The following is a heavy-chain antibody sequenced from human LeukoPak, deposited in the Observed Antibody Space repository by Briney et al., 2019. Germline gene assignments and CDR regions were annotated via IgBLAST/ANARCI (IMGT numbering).Heavy chain of an antibody. CDR1: GGSISSYY. Sequence: SETLSLTCTVSGGSISSYYWSWIRQPPGKGLEWIGYIYYSGSTNYNPSLKSRVTISVDTSKNQISLKLSSVTAADTAVYYCAMRYCSSTSCPDDAFDIWGQGTMVTVSS. CDR2: IYYSGST. D-gene: IGHD2-2*01. V-gene: IGHV4-59*01. CDR3: AMRYCSSTSCPDDAFDI. J-gene: IGHJ3*02.